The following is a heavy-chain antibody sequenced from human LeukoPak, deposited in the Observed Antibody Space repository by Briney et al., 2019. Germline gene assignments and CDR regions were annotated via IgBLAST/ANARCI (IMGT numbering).Heavy chain of an antibody. J-gene: IGHJ5*02. Sequence: PGRSLRLSCAASGFTFSSYGMHWVRQAPGKGLEWVAVISYDGSNKYYADSVKGRFTISRDNSKNALYLQMNSLRAEDTAVYYCAKDKMDYYDSSGYYDWFDPWGQGTLVTVSS. CDR3: AKDKMDYYDSSGYYDWFDP. CDR2: ISYDGSNK. V-gene: IGHV3-30*18. CDR1: GFTFSSYG. D-gene: IGHD3-22*01.